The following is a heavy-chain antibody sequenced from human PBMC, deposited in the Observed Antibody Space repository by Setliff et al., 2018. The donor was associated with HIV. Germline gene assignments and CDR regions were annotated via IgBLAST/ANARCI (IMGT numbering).Heavy chain of an antibody. CDR1: GASSSSHY. D-gene: IGHD6-19*01. V-gene: IGHV4-59*11. CDR3: AGGRGGWDAFDI. CDR2: MYYSGTT. J-gene: IGHJ3*02. Sequence: SETLSLTCTVSGASSSSHYWNWIRQPPGKGLEWIGYMYYSGTTNYNPSLKSRVTISLDTSRNQFSLKLNSVTAADTAVYYWAGGRGGWDAFDIWGQGTMVTVSS.